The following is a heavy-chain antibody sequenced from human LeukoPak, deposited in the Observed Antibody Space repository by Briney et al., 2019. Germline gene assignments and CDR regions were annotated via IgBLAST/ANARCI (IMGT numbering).Heavy chain of an antibody. V-gene: IGHV3-13*04. CDR3: ARGNILTGYEY. CDR2: IGHAGDT. CDR1: GFTFSSYD. D-gene: IGHD3-9*01. Sequence: GGSLILSCVASGFTFSSYDMHWVRQATGKGLEWVSAIGHAGDTYYPGSVRGRFTISRENAKNSLFLQMNSLRAGDTAMYYCARGNILTGYEYWGQGTLVTVSS. J-gene: IGHJ4*02.